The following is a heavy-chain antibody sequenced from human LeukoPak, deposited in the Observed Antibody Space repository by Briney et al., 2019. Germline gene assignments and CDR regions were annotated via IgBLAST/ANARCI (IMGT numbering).Heavy chain of an antibody. CDR1: GASISSTTYY. D-gene: IGHD3-3*01. J-gene: IGHJ4*02. CDR3: AASQIWSISSSLDY. V-gene: IGHV4-39*07. Sequence: PSETLSLTCTVSGASISSTTYYWGWIRQPPRKGLEWIASIYYSGSTYYNPSLKSRVTISVDTSKNQFSLKLSSVTAADTAVYYCAASQIWSISSSLDYWGQGTLVTVSS. CDR2: IYYSGST.